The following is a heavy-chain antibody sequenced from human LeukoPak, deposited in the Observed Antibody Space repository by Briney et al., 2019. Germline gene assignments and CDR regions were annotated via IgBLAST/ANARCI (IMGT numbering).Heavy chain of an antibody. CDR1: GYTFTRYD. J-gene: IGHJ6*03. Sequence: ASVKVSCKASGYTFTRYDINWVRQAPGQGLEWMGWINPNSGGTNYAQKFQGRVTMTRDTSISTAYMELSRLRSDDTAVYYCARLVISGYCSSTSCYGRVYYMDVWGKGTTVTVSS. V-gene: IGHV1-2*02. CDR2: INPNSGGT. CDR3: ARLVISGYCSSTSCYGRVYYMDV. D-gene: IGHD2-2*03.